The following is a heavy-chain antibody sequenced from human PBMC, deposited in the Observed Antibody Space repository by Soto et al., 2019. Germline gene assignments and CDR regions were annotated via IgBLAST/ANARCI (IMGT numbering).Heavy chain of an antibody. CDR2: IYYTGSA. D-gene: IGHD3-22*01. J-gene: IGHJ4*02. CDR1: GDAISSGSYY. CDR3: ASLDSSGQLEY. Sequence: QVQLQESGPGLVKPAETLSLTCTVSGDAISSGSYYWIWIRQPPGKGLEWIGFIYYTGSANYNASLRSRVTISVDTSKNQFSLRLNSVTAADTAKYFCASLDSSGQLEYWAQGSLVIVST. V-gene: IGHV4-61*01.